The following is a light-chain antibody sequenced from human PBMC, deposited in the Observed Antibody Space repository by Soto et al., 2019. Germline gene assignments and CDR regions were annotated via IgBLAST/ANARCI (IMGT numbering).Light chain of an antibody. J-gene: IGKJ2*01. CDR3: QQDDSSSPT. Sequence: DIQMTQSPSTLSASVGEGVTLTCRASQTISGWLAWYQQRPGKAPKFLMYDASSLETGVPSRFSGSGSGTEFTLTIRRLQPDDSVNYYYQQDDSSSPTFGQGTKLEIK. CDR2: DAS. CDR1: QTISGW. V-gene: IGKV1-5*01.